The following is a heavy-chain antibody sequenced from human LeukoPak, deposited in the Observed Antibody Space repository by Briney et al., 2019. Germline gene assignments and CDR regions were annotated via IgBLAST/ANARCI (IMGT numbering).Heavy chain of an antibody. J-gene: IGHJ6*02. Sequence: GRSLRLSCAASGFTFSSYAMHWVRQAPGKGLEWVAVISYDGSNKYYADSVKGRLTISRDNSKNTLYLQMNSLRAEDTAVYYCAREPRGFYYGMDVWGQGTTVTVSS. CDR2: ISYDGSNK. CDR3: AREPRGFYYGMDV. V-gene: IGHV3-30-3*01. CDR1: GFTFSSYA.